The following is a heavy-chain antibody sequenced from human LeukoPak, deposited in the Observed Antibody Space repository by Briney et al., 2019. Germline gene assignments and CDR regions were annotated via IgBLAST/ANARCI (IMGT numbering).Heavy chain of an antibody. CDR3: ARQAGYSTGWYGGYYFDH. J-gene: IGHJ4*02. Sequence: ASVKVSCKASGYTFTSYGISWVRQAPGQGPEWMGWIAVYNGDTKFLQKFPGRVTLTTDASTNTDYMELRSLTSDDTAVYYCARQAGYSTGWYGGYYFDHWGQGTPVTVSA. CDR1: GYTFTSYG. V-gene: IGHV1-18*01. CDR2: IAVYNGDT. D-gene: IGHD6-19*01.